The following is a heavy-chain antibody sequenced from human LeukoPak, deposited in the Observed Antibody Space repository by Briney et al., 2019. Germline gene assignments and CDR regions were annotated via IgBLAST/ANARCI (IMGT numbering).Heavy chain of an antibody. D-gene: IGHD4-17*01. CDR3: ARRVLFGGDYDHLYFDL. J-gene: IGHJ2*01. Sequence: SETLSLTCAVSGYSISSGYYWGWIRQPPGKGLEWIGSIYHSGSTYYNPSLKSRVTISVDTSKNQFSLKLSSVTAADTAVYYCARRVLFGGDYDHLYFDLWGRGTLVSVSP. CDR2: IYHSGST. V-gene: IGHV4-38-2*01. CDR1: GYSISSGYY.